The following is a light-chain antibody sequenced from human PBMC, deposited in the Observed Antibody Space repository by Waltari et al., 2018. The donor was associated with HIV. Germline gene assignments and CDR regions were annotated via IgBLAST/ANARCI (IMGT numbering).Light chain of an antibody. Sequence: EIVLTQSPATLSLSPGERATLSCWASQSVRSYLAWYQQRLLIYDTSNRATGIPARFSGSGSGTDFTLTISSLEPEDFAVYYCQQRSSWPLTLGQGTNVEFK. CDR1: QSVRSY. J-gene: IGKJ1*01. CDR2: DTS. V-gene: IGKV3-11*01. CDR3: QQRSSWPLT.